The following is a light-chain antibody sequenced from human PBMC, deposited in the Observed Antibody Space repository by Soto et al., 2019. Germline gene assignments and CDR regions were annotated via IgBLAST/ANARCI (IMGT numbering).Light chain of an antibody. V-gene: IGKV1-5*01. Sequence: IQMTQSTSTLSASVGYRVTITCRASQSVSKLLAWYQQKPGKAPNLLIYDASNLESGVPSRFSGSGSGTEFTLTISSLQPNDFATYYCQQYNDYSPWTFGQRTKVDIK. CDR2: DAS. CDR3: QQYNDYSPWT. J-gene: IGKJ1*01. CDR1: QSVSKL.